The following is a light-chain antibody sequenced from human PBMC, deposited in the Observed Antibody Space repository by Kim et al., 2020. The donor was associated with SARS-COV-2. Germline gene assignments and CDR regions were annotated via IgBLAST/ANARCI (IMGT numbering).Light chain of an antibody. CDR3: PAWDSSTGV. V-gene: IGLV3-1*01. CDR2: QDS. Sequence: SYELTQPPSVSVSPGQTASITCPGDKLGDKYACWYQQKPGQSPVLVIYQDSKRPSGIPERFSGPNSGNTATLTISGTQALDEADYYCPAWDSSTGVFGGG. CDR1: KLGDKY. J-gene: IGLJ3*02.